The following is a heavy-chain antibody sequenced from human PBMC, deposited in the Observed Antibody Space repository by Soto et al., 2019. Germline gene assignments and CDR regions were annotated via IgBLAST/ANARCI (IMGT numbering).Heavy chain of an antibody. CDR1: GFSLSTRRMC. J-gene: IGHJ3*02. Sequence: ESGPTLVNPTQTLTLTCSFSGFSLSTRRMCVSWIRQPPGKALEWLALIDWDDDKHYSTSLKTRLTISKDTSKNQVVLTLTNVDPVDTATYFCARMQDFSDSGNFYDAFDIWGQGTMVTVSS. CDR2: IDWDDDK. CDR3: ARMQDFSDSGNFYDAFDI. D-gene: IGHD3-10*01. V-gene: IGHV2-70*01.